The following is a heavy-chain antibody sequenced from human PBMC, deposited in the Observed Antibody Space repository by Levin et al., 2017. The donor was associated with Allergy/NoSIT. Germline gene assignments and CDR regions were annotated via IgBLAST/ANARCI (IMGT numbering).Heavy chain of an antibody. V-gene: IGHV3-23*01. CDR3: ARDSGGGNNIDY. Sequence: PGGSLRLSCATSGFIFNDYAMSWVRQAPGRGLEWVSSINGGGINIYYADSVKGRFIISRDNSKNTLYLQMNSLRVEDTATYYCARDSGGGNNIDYWRHGTLVTVSS. CDR2: INGGGINI. D-gene: IGHD3-16*01. J-gene: IGHJ4*01. CDR1: GFIFNDYA.